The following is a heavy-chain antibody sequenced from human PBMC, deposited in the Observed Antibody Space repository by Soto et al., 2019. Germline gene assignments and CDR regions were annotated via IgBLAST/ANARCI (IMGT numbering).Heavy chain of an antibody. Sequence: KTSETLSLTCSVSGGSVSSGVYYWSWIRQTPGEGLELIGYISNTGSTNYNSSLTSRVAISLDTSRNQFSLKVRSVTAADTAMYYCARLRITNFRGVTGNYFDYWDRGTLVTVSS. J-gene: IGHJ4*02. CDR2: ISNTGST. CDR3: ARLRITNFRGVTGNYFDY. D-gene: IGHD3-3*01. CDR1: GGSVSSGVYY. V-gene: IGHV4-61*08.